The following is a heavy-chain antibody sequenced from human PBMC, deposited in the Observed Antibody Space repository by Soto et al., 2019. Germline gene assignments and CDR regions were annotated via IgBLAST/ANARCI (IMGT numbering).Heavy chain of an antibody. J-gene: IGHJ4*02. CDR3: ARDGVRARDYYDSSGLDY. CDR1: GGSISSYC. V-gene: IGHV4-59*01. Sequence: LETLSLTCTVSGGSISSYCWSWIRQPPGKGLEWIGYIYYSGSTNYNPSLKSRVTISVDTSKNQFSLKLSSVTAADTAVYYCARDGVRARDYYDSSGLDYWGQGTLVTVSS. CDR2: IYYSGST. D-gene: IGHD3-22*01.